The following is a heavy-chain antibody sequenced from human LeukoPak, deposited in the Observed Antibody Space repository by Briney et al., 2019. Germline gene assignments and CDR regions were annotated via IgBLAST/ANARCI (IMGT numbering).Heavy chain of an antibody. CDR3: IVFGDSNH. Sequence: PGGSLRLSCATSGFTFSSYGFHWVRQAPGKGLEWVAVISNNGGYKHYTDSVKGRFTISRDTSKNTLYLQINSLRVEDTAVYYCIVFGDSNHWGQGTLVTVSS. CDR1: GFTFSSYG. D-gene: IGHD4-17*01. J-gene: IGHJ5*02. CDR2: ISNNGGYK. V-gene: IGHV3-33*01.